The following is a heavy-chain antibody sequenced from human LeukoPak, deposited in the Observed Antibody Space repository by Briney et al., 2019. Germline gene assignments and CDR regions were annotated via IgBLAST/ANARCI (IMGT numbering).Heavy chain of an antibody. V-gene: IGHV1-24*01. J-gene: IGHJ3*02. CDR1: GYTLTELS. CDR2: FDPEDGET. Sequence: GASVKVSCKVSGYTLTELSMHWVRQAPGKGLEWMGGFDPEDGETIYAQKFQGRVTMTEDTSTDTAYMELSSLRSEDTAVYYCARGGYYYDSSGYSGAFDIWGQGTMVTVSS. CDR3: ARGGYYYDSSGYSGAFDI. D-gene: IGHD3-22*01.